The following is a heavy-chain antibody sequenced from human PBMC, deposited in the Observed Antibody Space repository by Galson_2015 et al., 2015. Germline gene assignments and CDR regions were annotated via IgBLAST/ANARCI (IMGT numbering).Heavy chain of an antibody. V-gene: IGHV3-73*01. CDR2: IRSKSNSYAP. D-gene: IGHD5/OR15-5a*01. CDR1: GFTFSDSG. CDR3: TGLSPYPECPSPYFDY. J-gene: IGHJ4*02. Sequence: SLRLSCAASGFTFSDSGMHWVRQASGKGLEWVGSIRSKSNSYAPAYGASGKGRFTISSDDSENTSYLQMNSRKTEDTAVYYGTGLSPYPECPSPYFDYWGQGTLVTVSS.